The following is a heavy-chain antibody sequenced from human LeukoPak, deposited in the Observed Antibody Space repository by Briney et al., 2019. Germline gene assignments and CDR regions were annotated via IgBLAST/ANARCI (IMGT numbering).Heavy chain of an antibody. Sequence: AETLSLTCTVSGGSISSYYWSWIRQPPGKGLEWIGYIYYSGSTNYNPSLKSRVTISVDTSKNQFSLKLSSVTAADTAVYYCATGGGSGSYNWGYYYMDVWGKGTTVTISS. CDR3: ATGGGSGSYNWGYYYMDV. CDR1: GGSISSYY. D-gene: IGHD3-10*01. J-gene: IGHJ6*03. V-gene: IGHV4-59*01. CDR2: IYYSGST.